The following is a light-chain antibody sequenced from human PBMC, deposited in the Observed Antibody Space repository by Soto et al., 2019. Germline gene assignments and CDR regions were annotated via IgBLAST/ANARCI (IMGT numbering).Light chain of an antibody. CDR3: QQFSSTTWT. CDR2: DAS. Sequence: EIVLTQSPGTLSLSPGERATLSCRASQSVSSTYLAWYQQKPGRAPRLLIYDASSRATGIPDRFSGSGSGTDFTLIIIRLEPEDFAVYYCQQFSSTTWTFGQGTKVDIK. J-gene: IGKJ1*01. V-gene: IGKV3-20*01. CDR1: QSVSSTY.